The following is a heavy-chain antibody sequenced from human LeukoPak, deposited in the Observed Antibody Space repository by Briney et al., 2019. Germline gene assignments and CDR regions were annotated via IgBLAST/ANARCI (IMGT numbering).Heavy chain of an antibody. CDR3: ARVRMGLYYYDSSGYYPNSYYFDY. Sequence: AASVKVSCKASGYTFTGSYIHWVRQAPGQGLEWMGWINPKSGGTNYAQRFHSRVTMTRDTSISTAYMELSRLRSDDTAVYYCARVRMGLYYYDSSGYYPNSYYFDYWGQGTLVTVSS. V-gene: IGHV1-2*02. J-gene: IGHJ4*02. D-gene: IGHD3-22*01. CDR1: GYTFTGSY. CDR2: INPKSGGT.